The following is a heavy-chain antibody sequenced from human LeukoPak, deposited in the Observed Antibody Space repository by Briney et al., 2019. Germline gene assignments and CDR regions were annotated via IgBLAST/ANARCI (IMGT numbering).Heavy chain of an antibody. CDR2: ISDNGGGT. Sequence: GGSLRLSCAAPGFTFSSYAMSWVRQAPGKGLEWVTGISDNGGGTYYADSVKGRFTISRDNSKNTLFLQMNSLRAEDTAVYYCAKDHIRRDGYSDFDYWGQGTLVTVSS. D-gene: IGHD5-24*01. J-gene: IGHJ4*02. CDR1: GFTFSSYA. CDR3: AKDHIRRDGYSDFDY. V-gene: IGHV3-23*01.